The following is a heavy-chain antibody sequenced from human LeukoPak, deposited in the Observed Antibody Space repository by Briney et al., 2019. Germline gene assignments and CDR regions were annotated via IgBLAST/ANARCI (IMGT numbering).Heavy chain of an antibody. D-gene: IGHD3-22*01. Sequence: PSETLSLTCTVSGGSISGHFWSWIRQPPGKGLEWIGYISYIGSTNYNPSLKSRVTISIDTSKNEVSLMLTSVTAADTAVYYCASDSISMNAFDAWGQGTVVTVSS. CDR1: GGSISGHF. V-gene: IGHV4-59*11. CDR3: ASDSISMNAFDA. CDR2: ISYIGST. J-gene: IGHJ3*01.